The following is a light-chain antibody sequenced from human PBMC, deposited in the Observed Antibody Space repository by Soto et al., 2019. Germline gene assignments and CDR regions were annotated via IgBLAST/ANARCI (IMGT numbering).Light chain of an antibody. Sequence: DIQMTQSPSTLYAFVGDRVTITCRASQSISSWLAWYQQKPGKAPKLLIYKASSLESGVQSRFSGSGSGTEFTLTISSLQPDDFATYYCQQYDTYLWTFGQWTKVEIK. CDR1: QSISSW. J-gene: IGKJ1*01. CDR3: QQYDTYLWT. V-gene: IGKV1-5*03. CDR2: KAS.